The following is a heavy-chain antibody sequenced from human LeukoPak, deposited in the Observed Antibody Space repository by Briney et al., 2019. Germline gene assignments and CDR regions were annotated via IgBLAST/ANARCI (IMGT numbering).Heavy chain of an antibody. Sequence: GGSLRLSCTASGFTFSSYSMNWVRQAPGKGLEWVSYISGSGTSIYDADSVKGRFTISRDNAKNALYLQMSSLRAEDTAVYYCARHERGVVPAVLFDYWGQGTLVTVSS. V-gene: IGHV3-48*04. CDR3: ARHERGVVPAVLFDY. D-gene: IGHD2-2*01. CDR2: ISGSGTSI. J-gene: IGHJ4*02. CDR1: GFTFSSYS.